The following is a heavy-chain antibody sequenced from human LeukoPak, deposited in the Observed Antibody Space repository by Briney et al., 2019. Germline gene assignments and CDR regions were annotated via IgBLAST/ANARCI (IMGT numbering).Heavy chain of an antibody. CDR3: ARVNGDYNILTGYSS. CDR1: GGSISSSSYY. CDR2: IYYSGSA. V-gene: IGHV4-39*07. J-gene: IGHJ4*02. D-gene: IGHD3-9*01. Sequence: SETLSLTCTVSGGSISSSSYYWDWIRQPPGKGLEWIGSIYYSGSAYYNPSLKSRVTMSVDTSKNQFSLKLSSVTAADTAVYYCARVNGDYNILTGYSSWGQGTLVTVSS.